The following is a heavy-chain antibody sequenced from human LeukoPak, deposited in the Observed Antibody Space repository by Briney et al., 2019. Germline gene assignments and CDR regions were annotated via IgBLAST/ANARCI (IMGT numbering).Heavy chain of an antibody. V-gene: IGHV3-23*01. CDR1: GFPFSSHG. J-gene: IGHJ4*02. D-gene: IGHD5-12*01. CDR2: VSPGGPT. Sequence: GGSLRLSCAGSGFPFSSHGMNWVRQAPGKGLEWVSGVSPGGPTYYADSVKGRFTISRDDSKNTLYLQMKNLRAEDTAVYYCAKDGAWLRFDDWGQGILVSVSS. CDR3: AKDGAWLRFDD.